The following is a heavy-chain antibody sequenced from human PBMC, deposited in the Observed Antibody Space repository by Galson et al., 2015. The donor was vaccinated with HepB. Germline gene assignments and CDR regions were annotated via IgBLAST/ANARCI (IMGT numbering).Heavy chain of an antibody. Sequence: SVKVSCKASGYSFTTFGITWVRQAPGQGLGWMGWISAYNGNTNYARKLQGRVTMTTDTSTNTAYMELRSLRSDDTAVYFCARLGAAAGFLDYWGQGTLVTVSS. CDR2: ISAYNGNT. CDR1: GYSFTTFG. D-gene: IGHD6-13*01. CDR3: ARLGAAAGFLDY. J-gene: IGHJ4*02. V-gene: IGHV1-18*01.